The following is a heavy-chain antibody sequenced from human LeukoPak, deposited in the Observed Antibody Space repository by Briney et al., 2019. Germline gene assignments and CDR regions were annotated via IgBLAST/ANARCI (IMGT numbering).Heavy chain of an antibody. V-gene: IGHV4-34*01. CDR1: GGSISSYY. CDR2: INHSGST. CDR3: LNWNGGY. Sequence: SSETLPLTCTVSGGSISSYYWSWIRQPPGKGLEWIGEINHSGSTNYNPSLKSRVTISVDTSKNQFSLKLSSVTAADTAVYYCLNWNGGYWGQGTLVTVSS. D-gene: IGHD1-20*01. J-gene: IGHJ4*02.